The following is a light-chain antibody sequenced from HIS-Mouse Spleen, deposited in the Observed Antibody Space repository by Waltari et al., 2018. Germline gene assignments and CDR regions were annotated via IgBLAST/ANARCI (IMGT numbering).Light chain of an antibody. V-gene: IGLV2-8*01. J-gene: IGLJ2*01. CDR2: EVS. CDR1: SSDVGGYNY. CDR3: SSYAGSNNWVV. Sequence: QSALTQPPSASGSPGPSVTISCTGTSSDVGGYNYVSWYQQHPGKAPKLMIYEVSTRPSGVPDRFSGSKSGNTASLTVSGLQAEDEADYYCSSYAGSNNWVVFGGGTKLTVL.